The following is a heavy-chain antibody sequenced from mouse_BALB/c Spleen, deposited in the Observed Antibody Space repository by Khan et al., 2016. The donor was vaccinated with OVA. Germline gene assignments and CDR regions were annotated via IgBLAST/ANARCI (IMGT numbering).Heavy chain of an antibody. Sequence: EVQLQQSGPELVRPGASVKISCKASGYSFTGYFMNWVMQSHGKSLEWIGRINPHIGETFYNQRFKDKATLTVDESSNTAHMEIRSLASEDSAVXYCTRLYRSDFDYWGQGTTLLVSS. J-gene: IGHJ2*01. CDR1: GYSFTGYF. D-gene: IGHD1-1*01. CDR2: INPHIGET. CDR3: TRLYRSDFDY. V-gene: IGHV1-20*02.